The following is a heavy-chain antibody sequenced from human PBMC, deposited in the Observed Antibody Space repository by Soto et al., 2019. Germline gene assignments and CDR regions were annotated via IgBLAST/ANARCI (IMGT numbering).Heavy chain of an antibody. CDR1: GYTFTTYA. Sequence: GASVQVSCQACGYTFTTYAFNRVQQAAEEGLEGMGCISGYSGHTKYAQKCQGSVTMTTDKSTSPEYMELRSVRSADTAIYYCARDHTLLDYWGQGTLVTVSS. CDR3: ARDHTLLDY. V-gene: IGHV1-18*01. J-gene: IGHJ4*02. D-gene: IGHD2-21*01. CDR2: ISGYSGHT.